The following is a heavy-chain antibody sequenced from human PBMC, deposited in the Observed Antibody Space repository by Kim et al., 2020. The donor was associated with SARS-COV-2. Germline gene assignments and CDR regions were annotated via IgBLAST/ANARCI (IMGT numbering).Heavy chain of an antibody. D-gene: IGHD4-17*01. Sequence: GGSLRLSCAASEFTFSNFGMHWVRQAPGKGLEWVALISFDGSTKYYADSVKGRFTISRDNSKNTLNLRMNSLRPEDTAVYYCAKEQDGDYYFALWGRGTLVTVSS. CDR1: EFTFSNFG. V-gene: IGHV3-30*18. J-gene: IGHJ2*01. CDR3: AKEQDGDYYFAL. CDR2: ISFDGSTK.